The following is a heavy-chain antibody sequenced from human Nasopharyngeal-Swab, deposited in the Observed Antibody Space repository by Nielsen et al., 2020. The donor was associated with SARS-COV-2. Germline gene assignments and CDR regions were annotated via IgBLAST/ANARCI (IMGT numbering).Heavy chain of an antibody. V-gene: IGHV4-39*01. CDR1: GGSISSSSYY. J-gene: IGHJ4*02. D-gene: IGHD3-9*01. CDR3: ARSTAYYDILTGYNFDY. CDR2: IYYSGST. Sequence: SETLSLTCTVSGGSISSSSYYWGWIRQPPGKGLEWIGSIYYSGSTYYNPSLKSRVTISVDTSKNQFSLKLSSVTAADTAVYYCARSTAYYDILTGYNFDYWGQGTLVTGSS.